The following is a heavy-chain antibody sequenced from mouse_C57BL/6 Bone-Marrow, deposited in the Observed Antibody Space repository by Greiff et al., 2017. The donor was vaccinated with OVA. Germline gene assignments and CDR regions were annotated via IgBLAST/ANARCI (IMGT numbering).Heavy chain of an antibody. CDR3: ARDLLSYAMDY. J-gene: IGHJ4*01. V-gene: IGHV3-6*01. Sequence: EVQLVESGPGLVKPSQSLSLTCSVTGYSITSGYYWNWIRQFPGNKLEWMGYISYDGSNNYNPSLKNRISITRDTSKKQFFLKLNSVTTEDTATYYCARDLLSYAMDYWGQGTSVTVSS. CDR1: GYSITSGYY. CDR2: ISYDGSN. D-gene: IGHD6-2*01.